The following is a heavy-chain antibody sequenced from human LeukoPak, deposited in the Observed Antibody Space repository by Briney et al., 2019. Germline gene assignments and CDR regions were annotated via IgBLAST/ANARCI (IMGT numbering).Heavy chain of an antibody. V-gene: IGHV3-11*04. J-gene: IGHJ3*02. Sequence: GGSLRLSCAASGFTFSDYNMRWIRQAPGKGLEWVSSISRSGSTKYYADSVKGRFTISRDNSKNTLYLQMNSLRAEDTAVYYCAREATYYYDSSGSTHLLGDAFDIWGQGTMVTVSS. CDR2: ISRSGSTK. D-gene: IGHD3-22*01. CDR3: AREATYYYDSSGSTHLLGDAFDI. CDR1: GFTFSDYN.